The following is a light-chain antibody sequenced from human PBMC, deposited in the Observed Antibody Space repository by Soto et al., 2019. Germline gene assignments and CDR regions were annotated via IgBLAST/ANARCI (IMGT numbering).Light chain of an antibody. CDR3: HKYNSAPRT. J-gene: IGKJ1*01. Sequence: DFQMTQSPSSLSASVGDRVTITCRASQGIRNFLAWYQQKPGKGPELLIYAASTLQSGVPSRFSGSGSGTDFTLTISSLQPEDVATYFCHKYNSAPRTFGQGTKVEIK. CDR2: AAS. CDR1: QGIRNF. V-gene: IGKV1-27*01.